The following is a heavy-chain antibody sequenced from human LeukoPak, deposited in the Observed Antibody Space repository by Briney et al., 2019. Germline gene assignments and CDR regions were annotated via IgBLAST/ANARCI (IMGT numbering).Heavy chain of an antibody. D-gene: IGHD2-2*01. CDR3: AREGFYCSSTSCYSPYFVY. J-gene: IGHJ4*02. CDR1: GFTFSSYA. V-gene: IGHV3-30*01. Sequence: PGGSLRLSCAASGFTFSSYAVHWVRQAPGKGLEWVAVISYDGSNKYYADSVKGRFTISRDNSKNTLYLQMNSLRAEDTAVYYCAREGFYCSSTSCYSPYFVYWGQGTLVTVSS. CDR2: ISYDGSNK.